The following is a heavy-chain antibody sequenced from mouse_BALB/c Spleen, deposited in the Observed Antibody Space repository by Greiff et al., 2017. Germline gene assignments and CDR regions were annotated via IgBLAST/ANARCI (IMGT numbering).Heavy chain of an antibody. CDR2: IDPANGNT. V-gene: IGHV14-3*02. CDR1: GFNIKDTY. D-gene: IGHD1-3*01. J-gene: IGHJ1*01. CDR3: AREDYRSGYWYFDV. Sequence: EVQLQQSGAELVKPGASVKLSCTASGFNIKDTYMHWVKQRPEQGLEWIGRIDPANGNTKYDPKFQGMATITADTSSNTAYLQLSSLTSEDTAVYYGAREDYRSGYWYFDVWGAGTTVTVSS.